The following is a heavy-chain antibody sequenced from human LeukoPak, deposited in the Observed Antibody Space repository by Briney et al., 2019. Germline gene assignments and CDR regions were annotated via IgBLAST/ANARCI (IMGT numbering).Heavy chain of an antibody. Sequence: GGSLTLSCVASGFTFSSYDMHWVCQAPGKGPVWVSGINTDGSSTTYADSVKGRFTIPRDNAKNTVYLQMNSLRADDTAVYSCARTTGPCRSLNYGGQGTLVTVSS. CDR2: INTDGSST. CDR1: GFTFSSYD. CDR3: ARTTGPCRSLNY. V-gene: IGHV3-74*01. D-gene: IGHD3-16*01. J-gene: IGHJ4*02.